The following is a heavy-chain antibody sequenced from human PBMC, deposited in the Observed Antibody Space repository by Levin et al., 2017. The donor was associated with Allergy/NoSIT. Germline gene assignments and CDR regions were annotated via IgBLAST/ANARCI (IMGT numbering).Heavy chain of an antibody. CDR3: ARGSFGGSTL. CDR1: GFTFSSYS. D-gene: IGHD2-2*01. J-gene: IGHJ4*02. V-gene: IGHV3-48*01. Sequence: GESLKISCAASGFTFSSYSMNWVRQAPGMGLEWVSYISSSSSTIYYADSVKGRFTISRDNAKNSLYLQMNSLRAEDTAVYYCARGSFGGSTLWGQGTLVTVSS. CDR2: ISSSSSTI.